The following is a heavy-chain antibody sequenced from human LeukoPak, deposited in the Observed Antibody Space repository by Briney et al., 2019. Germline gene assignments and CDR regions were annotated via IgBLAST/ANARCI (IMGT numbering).Heavy chain of an antibody. CDR1: GFTFSNYA. Sequence: GGSLRLSCAASGFTFSNYAMSWVRQAPGKGLEWVSGISGSGGSTYYADSVKGQFTISRDRARNSLYLQMDSLRPEDTALYYCAKDTGGNGAYFYAMDVWGQGTSVTVSS. J-gene: IGHJ6*02. D-gene: IGHD4-23*01. CDR3: AKDTGGNGAYFYAMDV. V-gene: IGHV3-23*01. CDR2: ISGSGGST.